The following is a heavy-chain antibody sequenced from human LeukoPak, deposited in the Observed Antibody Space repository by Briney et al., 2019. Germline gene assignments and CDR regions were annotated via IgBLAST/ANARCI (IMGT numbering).Heavy chain of an antibody. J-gene: IGHJ3*02. D-gene: IGHD2-15*01. Sequence: ASVKVSCKASGYTFTSYSLHWVRQAPGQRLEWMGWINPGNGKTKYPQTFQGRVTISRDTSASTAYMELRSLRSDDTAVYYCARSPYCSGGSCYSLSAFDIWGQGTMVTVSS. CDR2: INPGNGKT. CDR3: ARSPYCSGGSCYSLSAFDI. V-gene: IGHV1-3*01. CDR1: GYTFTSYS.